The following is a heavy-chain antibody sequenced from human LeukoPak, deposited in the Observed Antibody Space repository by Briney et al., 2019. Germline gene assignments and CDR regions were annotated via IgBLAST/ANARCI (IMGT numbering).Heavy chain of an antibody. Sequence: PSETLSLTCSVSGGSMYSNYWSWIRQTAGKGLEWIGRFYVGVGPNYNPSFKSRVTMSVATSKNQLVLKLSAVTAADTAVYYCARMRPYDSTGYSPGHYMDVWGKGTTVTVYS. CDR3: ARMRPYDSTGYSPGHYMDV. V-gene: IGHV4-4*07. D-gene: IGHD3-22*01. J-gene: IGHJ6*03. CDR2: FYVGVGP. CDR1: GGSMYSNY.